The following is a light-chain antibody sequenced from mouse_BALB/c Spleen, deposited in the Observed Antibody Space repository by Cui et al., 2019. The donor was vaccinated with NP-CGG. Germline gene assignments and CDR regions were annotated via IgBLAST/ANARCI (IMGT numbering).Light chain of an antibody. V-gene: IGLV1*01. CDR3: ALWYSNHWV. CDR2: DTN. J-gene: IGLJ1*01. CDR1: IGAVITSNY. Sequence: QAVVTQESPLTTSLGETVPLTCRSSIGAVITSNYANRAHEKLDHFFTGLIVDTNNRSPCGPARFSCSLMGDNAALTITGAKTEDEAIDFCALWYSNHWVFGGGTRLTVL.